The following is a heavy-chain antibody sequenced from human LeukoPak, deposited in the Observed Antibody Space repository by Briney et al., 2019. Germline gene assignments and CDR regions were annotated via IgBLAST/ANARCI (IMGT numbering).Heavy chain of an antibody. CDR1: GGSISSSSYY. CDR3: ARVGLELSGDFDY. J-gene: IGHJ4*02. CDR2: IYYGGST. D-gene: IGHD1-7*01. Sequence: SSETLSLTCTVSGGSISSSSYYWGWIRQPPGKGLEWIGSIYYGGSTYYNPSLKSRVTISVDTSKNQFSLKLSSVTAADTAVYYCARVGLELSGDFDYWGQGTLVTVSS. V-gene: IGHV4-39*07.